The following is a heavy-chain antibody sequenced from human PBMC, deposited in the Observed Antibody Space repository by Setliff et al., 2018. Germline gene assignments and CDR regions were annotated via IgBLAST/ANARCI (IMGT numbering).Heavy chain of an antibody. J-gene: IGHJ4*02. Sequence: ASVKVSCKASGYTFTSYGISWVRQAPGQGLEWMGIINPSGGSTSYAQKFQGRVTMTRDTSTSTVYMELSSLRSEDTAVYYCARDLRVSGSYDYWGQGTLVTVSS. V-gene: IGHV1-46*01. CDR2: INPSGGST. D-gene: IGHD1-26*01. CDR3: ARDLRVSGSYDY. CDR1: GYTFTSYG.